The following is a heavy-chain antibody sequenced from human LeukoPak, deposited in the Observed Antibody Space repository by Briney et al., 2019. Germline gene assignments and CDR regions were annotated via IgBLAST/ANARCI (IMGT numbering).Heavy chain of an antibody. D-gene: IGHD4-23*01. CDR1: GFTFSSYA. V-gene: IGHV3-23*01. Sequence: GGSLILSCAASGFTFSSYAMSWVRQAPGKGLEWVSSISGSGGSTYYADSVRGRFTVSRDNSRNTLALQMNSLRAEDTAVYYCAGSPTVDAAFDIWGQGTMVTVSS. CDR2: ISGSGGST. J-gene: IGHJ3*02. CDR3: AGSPTVDAAFDI.